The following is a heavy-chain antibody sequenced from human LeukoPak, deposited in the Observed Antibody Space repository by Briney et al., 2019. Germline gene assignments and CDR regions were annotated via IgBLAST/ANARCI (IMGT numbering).Heavy chain of an antibody. D-gene: IGHD3-16*01. CDR2: IYYSGNT. V-gene: IGHV4-39*07. CDR1: GGSISSSSYY. Sequence: PSETLSLTCTVSGGSISSSSYYWGWIRQPPGKGLEWIGTIYYSGNTYYNSSLKSRVTISVDTSKNQFSLKLSSVTAADTAVYYCVWERGTNAFDIWGQGTMVTVSS. J-gene: IGHJ3*02. CDR3: VWERGTNAFDI.